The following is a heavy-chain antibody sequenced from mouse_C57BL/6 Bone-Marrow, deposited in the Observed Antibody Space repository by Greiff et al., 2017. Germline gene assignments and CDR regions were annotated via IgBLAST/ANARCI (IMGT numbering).Heavy chain of an antibody. D-gene: IGHD3-3*01. V-gene: IGHV1-55*01. CDR3: ARRDNYYAMDY. Sequence: VKLQQPGAELVKPGASVKMSCKASGYTFTSYWITWVKQRPGQGLEWIGDIYPGSGSTNYNEKFKSKATLTVDTSSSTAYMQLSSLTSEDSAVYYCARRDNYYAMDYWGQGTSVTVSS. J-gene: IGHJ4*01. CDR1: GYTFTSYW. CDR2: IYPGSGST.